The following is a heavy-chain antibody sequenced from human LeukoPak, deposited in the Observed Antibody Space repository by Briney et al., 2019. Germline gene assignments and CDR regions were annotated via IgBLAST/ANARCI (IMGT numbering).Heavy chain of an antibody. D-gene: IGHD3-3*01. CDR1: GFTFDDYG. J-gene: IGHJ6*03. Sequence: GGSLRLSCAASGFTFDDYGMSWVRQAPGKGLEWVSGINWNGGSTGYAESVKGRFTISRDNAKNSLYLQMNSLSAEDTALYYCARVVGAIFGVVIIRDYYYYMDVWGKGTTVTVSS. CDR2: INWNGGST. CDR3: ARVVGAIFGVVIIRDYYYYMDV. V-gene: IGHV3-20*04.